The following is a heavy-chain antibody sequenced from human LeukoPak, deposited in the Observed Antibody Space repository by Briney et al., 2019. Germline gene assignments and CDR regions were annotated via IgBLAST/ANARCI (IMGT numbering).Heavy chain of an antibody. V-gene: IGHV3-23*01. CDR1: GFTFSSYA. CDR3: AKSVHYDILTGYYYFDY. Sequence: GGSLRLSCVVSGFTFSSYAMSWVRQAPGKGLEWVSGISADGGGTFYADSGKGRFTISRNNSKSTLYLQMNSLRAEDTAVYYCAKSVHYDILTGYYYFDYWGQGTLVTVSS. D-gene: IGHD3-9*01. J-gene: IGHJ4*02. CDR2: ISADGGGT.